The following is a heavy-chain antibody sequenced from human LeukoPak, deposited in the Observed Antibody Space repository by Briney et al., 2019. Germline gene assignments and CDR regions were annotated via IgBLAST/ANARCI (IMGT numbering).Heavy chain of an antibody. CDR2: IIPMFGKA. CDR1: GGTFSTYA. V-gene: IGHV1-69*13. D-gene: IGHD4-23*01. CDR3: ARGWLAEATVVTPYNY. Sequence: SVKVSCKASGGTFSTYATSWVRQAPGQGLEWMGGIIPMFGKANYAQKFQGRVTITADESTSTAYMELSSLRSDDTAVYYCARGWLAEATVVTPYNYWGQGTLVTVSS. J-gene: IGHJ4*02.